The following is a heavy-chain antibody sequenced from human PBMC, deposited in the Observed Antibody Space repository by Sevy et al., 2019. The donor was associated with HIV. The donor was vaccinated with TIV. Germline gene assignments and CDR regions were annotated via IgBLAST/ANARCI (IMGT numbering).Heavy chain of an antibody. CDR3: ARDLRRSVTMVRGVIARPGWFDP. Sequence: GGSLRLSCAASGFTFSSYSMNWVRQAPGKGLEWVSSISSSSSYIYYADSVKGRFTISRDNAKNSLYLQMNSLRAEDTAVYYCARDLRRSVTMVRGVIARPGWFDPWGQRTLVTASS. J-gene: IGHJ5*02. CDR1: GFTFSSYS. D-gene: IGHD3-10*01. CDR2: ISSSSSYI. V-gene: IGHV3-21*01.